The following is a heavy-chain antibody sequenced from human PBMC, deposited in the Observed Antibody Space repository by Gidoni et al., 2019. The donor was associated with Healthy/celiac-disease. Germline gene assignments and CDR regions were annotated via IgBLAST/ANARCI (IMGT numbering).Heavy chain of an antibody. Sequence: EVQLVESGGGLVKPGRSLRLSCTASGFTLGDYAMSWFRQAPGKGLEWVGFIRSKAYGGTTEYAASVKGRFTISRDDSKSIAYLQMNSLKTEDTAVYYCTRDTPLTYYYDSSGYDYWGQGTLVTVSS. CDR1: GFTLGDYA. J-gene: IGHJ4*02. V-gene: IGHV3-49*05. CDR3: TRDTPLTYYYDSSGYDY. D-gene: IGHD3-22*01. CDR2: IRSKAYGGTT.